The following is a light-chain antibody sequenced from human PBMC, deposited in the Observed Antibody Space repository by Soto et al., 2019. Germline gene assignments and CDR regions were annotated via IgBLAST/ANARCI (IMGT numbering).Light chain of an antibody. J-gene: IGKJ1*01. CDR3: HQYGRSLLGT. V-gene: IGKV3-20*01. CDR1: QSVSSS. CDR2: DTS. Sequence: EIVVTRSPANMSVSPGERVTLSCRASQSVSSSLAWYQQRPGQAPRLLIYDTSTRAPGIAARFSGSGSGTDFTLTISRLEPEDFAMYYCHQYGRSLLGTFGQGTNVDI.